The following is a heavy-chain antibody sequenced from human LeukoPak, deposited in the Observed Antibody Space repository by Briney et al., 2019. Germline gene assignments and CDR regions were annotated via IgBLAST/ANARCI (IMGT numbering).Heavy chain of an antibody. D-gene: IGHD4-17*01. Sequence: GGSLRLSCAASGFTFSDYYMSWIRQAPGKGREWVSYISGSGSTIYYADSVKGRFTISRDNAKNSLYLQMNSLRAEDTAVYYCARSPGGDLPYYYYGMDVWGQGTTVTVSS. CDR1: GFTFSDYY. CDR3: ARSPGGDLPYYYYGMDV. J-gene: IGHJ6*02. V-gene: IGHV3-11*01. CDR2: ISGSGSTI.